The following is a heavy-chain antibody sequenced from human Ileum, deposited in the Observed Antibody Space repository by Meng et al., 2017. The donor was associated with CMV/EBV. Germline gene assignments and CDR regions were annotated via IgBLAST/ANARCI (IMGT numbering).Heavy chain of an antibody. CDR2: IYWDDDK. D-gene: IGHD3-22*01. V-gene: IGHV2-5*02. Sequence: TTLKEHVPTPLKPTQPLTLTCTFSGFSLSTTGVGVGWIRQHPGKALEWLALIYWDDDKRYSPSLKSRLTLSKDTSKSQVVLTMTNMDPVDTATYYCAHRGYDDSTDYLDYWGQGTLVTVSS. CDR1: GFSLSTTGVG. CDR3: AHRGYDDSTDYLDY. J-gene: IGHJ4*02.